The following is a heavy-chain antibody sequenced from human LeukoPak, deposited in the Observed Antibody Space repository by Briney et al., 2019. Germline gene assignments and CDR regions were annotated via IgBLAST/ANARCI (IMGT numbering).Heavy chain of an antibody. D-gene: IGHD3-22*01. Sequence: SETLSLTCTVSGGSMSGLIYYWGWIRQAPDKGLAWIGTISYSRNTYYNPSLKSRVTISVDTSKNQFSLKLRSVTAADTAVYYCAKNYESSGVMVDDAFDIWGQGTMVTVSS. V-gene: IGHV4-39*07. CDR3: AKNYESSGVMVDDAFDI. CDR1: GGSMSGLIYY. J-gene: IGHJ3*02. CDR2: ISYSRNT.